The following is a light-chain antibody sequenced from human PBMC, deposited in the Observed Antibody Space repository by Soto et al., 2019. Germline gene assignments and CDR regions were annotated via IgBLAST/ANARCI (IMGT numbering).Light chain of an antibody. Sequence: SALTQPPSASGSPGQSVTISCTGTKSDIGVYDFVSWYQHHPGKAPRLIIYEVVQRPSGVPDRFSGSKSGNTASLTISGLQAEDEADYYCSSYKTISTRVFGTGSKLTV. J-gene: IGLJ1*01. V-gene: IGLV2-8*01. CDR2: EVV. CDR3: SSYKTISTRV. CDR1: KSDIGVYDF.